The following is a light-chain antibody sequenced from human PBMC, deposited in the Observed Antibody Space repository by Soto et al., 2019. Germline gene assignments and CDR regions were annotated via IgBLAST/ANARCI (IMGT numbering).Light chain of an antibody. V-gene: IGKV3-15*01. CDR3: QYYNNWLGA. CDR2: GAS. CDR1: QSVRSN. J-gene: IGKJ4*01. Sequence: EIVLTQSPGALSLSPGERATLSCRASQSVRSNYLAWYLQRPGQAPRLLIYGASTRASGIPARFSGSGSGTEFFLTISSLQSEDFAVYYCQYYNNWLGAFGGGTKVDIK.